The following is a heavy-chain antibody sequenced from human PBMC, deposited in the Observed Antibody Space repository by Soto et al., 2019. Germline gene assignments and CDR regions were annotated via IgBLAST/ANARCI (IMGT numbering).Heavy chain of an antibody. D-gene: IGHD3-10*01. CDR2: ISNDGNFK. V-gene: IGHV3-30*18. CDR1: GFTFSSYG. Sequence: QVQLVESGGGVVQPGRSLRLSCAASGFTFSSYGMHWARQAAGKGLEWVAVISNDGNFKVYADSVKGRFTISRDNSENTLYLQMNSLRPEDTAVYYCANNCGSGSYSMGYWGQGTLVTVSS. J-gene: IGHJ4*02. CDR3: ANNCGSGSYSMGY.